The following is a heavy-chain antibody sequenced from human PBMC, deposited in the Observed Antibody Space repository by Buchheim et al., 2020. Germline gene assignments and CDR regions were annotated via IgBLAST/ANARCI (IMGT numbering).Heavy chain of an antibody. CDR3: AKDGYSDVSTGWDVSSDY. J-gene: IGHJ4*02. V-gene: IGHV3-23*04. CDR1: GFTFSTYA. CDR2: ISGSGVYT. D-gene: IGHD3-9*01. Sequence: EMQLVESGGGLVQPGGSLRLSCAASGFTFSTYAMSWVRQAPGKGLEWVSGISGSGVYTYYAGSVKGRFTMSRDNSKNTLYLQMDSLRAEDAAIYYCAKDGYSDVSTGWDVSSDYWGQGT.